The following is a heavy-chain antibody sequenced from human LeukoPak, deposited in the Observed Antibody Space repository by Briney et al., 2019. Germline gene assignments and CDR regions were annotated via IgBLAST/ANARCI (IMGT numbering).Heavy chain of an antibody. CDR2: INPNSGGT. Sequence: ASVKVSCKASGYTFTGCYMHWVRQAPGQGLEWMGWINPNSGGTNYAQKFQGRVTMTRDTSISTAYMELSRLRSDDTAVYYCAPSRNYCSGGSCYSEPDAFDIWGQGTMVTVSS. CDR3: APSRNYCSGGSCYSEPDAFDI. CDR1: GYTFTGCY. D-gene: IGHD2-15*01. V-gene: IGHV1-2*02. J-gene: IGHJ3*02.